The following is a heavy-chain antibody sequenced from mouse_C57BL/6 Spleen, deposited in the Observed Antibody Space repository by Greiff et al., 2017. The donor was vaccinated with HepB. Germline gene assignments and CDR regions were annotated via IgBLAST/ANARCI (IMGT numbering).Heavy chain of an antibody. J-gene: IGHJ1*03. Sequence: EVKLVESGGGLVKPGGSLKLSCAASGFTFSSYTMSWVRQTPEKRLEWVATISGGGGNTYYPDSVKGRFTISRDNAKNTLYLQMSSLRSEDTALYYCARGDDGYYDWYFDVWGTGTTVTVSS. CDR1: GFTFSSYT. CDR2: ISGGGGNT. CDR3: ARGDDGYYDWYFDV. D-gene: IGHD2-3*01. V-gene: IGHV5-9*01.